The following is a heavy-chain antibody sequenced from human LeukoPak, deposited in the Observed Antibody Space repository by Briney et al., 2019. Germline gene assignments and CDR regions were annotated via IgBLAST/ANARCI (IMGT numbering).Heavy chain of an antibody. CDR3: ARTLYGDYPY. CDR2: ISSSSSYI. D-gene: IGHD4-17*01. V-gene: IGHV3-21*01. J-gene: IGHJ4*02. CDR1: GFTFSSYS. Sequence: PGGSLRLSCAASGFTFSSYSMNWVRQAPGERLEWVSSISSSSSYIYYADSVKGRFTISRDDAKNSLFLQMNSLRAEDTAVYYCARTLYGDYPYWGQGTLVTVSS.